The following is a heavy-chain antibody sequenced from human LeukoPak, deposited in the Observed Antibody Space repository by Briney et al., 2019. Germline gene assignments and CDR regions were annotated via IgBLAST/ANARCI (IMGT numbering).Heavy chain of an antibody. CDR3: ARGSGSGRVGLLYNWFDP. V-gene: IGHV4-30-2*01. J-gene: IGHJ5*02. CDR2: IYHSGST. CDR1: GGSISSGGYS. D-gene: IGHD6-25*01. Sequence: NTSQTLSLTCAVSGGSISSGGYSWSWIRQPPGKGLEWIGYIYHSGSTYYNPSLKSRVTISVDRSKNQFSLKLSSVTAADTAVYYCARGSGSGRVGLLYNWFDPWGQGTLVTVSS.